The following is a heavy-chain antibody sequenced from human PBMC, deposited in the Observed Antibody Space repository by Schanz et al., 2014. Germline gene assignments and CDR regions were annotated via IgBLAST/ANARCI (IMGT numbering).Heavy chain of an antibody. Sequence: VQLVESGGGVVQFGRSLRLSCVASGFTFSSYSMNWVRQAPGKGLEWVSSISSSGSYIYYADSVKGRFSISRDNAKNSLFLQMNRLRAEDTALYYCAIIGVMVAVAGTRADYWGQGTLVTVSS. CDR2: ISSSGSYI. V-gene: IGHV3-21*01. CDR3: AIIGVMVAVAGTRADY. J-gene: IGHJ4*02. CDR1: GFTFSSYS. D-gene: IGHD6-19*01.